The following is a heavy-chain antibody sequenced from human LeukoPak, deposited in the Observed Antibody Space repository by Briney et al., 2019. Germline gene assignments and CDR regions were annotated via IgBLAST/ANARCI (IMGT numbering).Heavy chain of an antibody. J-gene: IGHJ4*02. Sequence: GGSLRLSCAASGFTFSSYGMHWVRQAPGKGLEWVAYIQNDGSNEQYADSVKGRFSISRDSSKNILYLQMNSLRAEDTAVYYCAKEGSIFGVVIRPYYFDYWGQGTLVTVSS. CDR2: IQNDGSNE. CDR1: GFTFSSYG. CDR3: AKEGSIFGVVIRPYYFDY. D-gene: IGHD3-3*01. V-gene: IGHV3-30*02.